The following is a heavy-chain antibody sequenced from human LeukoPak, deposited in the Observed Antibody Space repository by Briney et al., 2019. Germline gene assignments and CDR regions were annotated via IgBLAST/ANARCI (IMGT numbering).Heavy chain of an antibody. CDR3: ARGYGPEYFQH. CDR1: GFTVSSNY. CDR2: IYSGGST. D-gene: IGHD5-18*01. Sequence: GGSLRLSRAASGFTVSSNYMSWVRQAPGKGLEWVSVIYSGGSTYYADSVKGRFTISRENSKNTLYLQMNSLRAEDTAVYYCARGYGPEYFQHWGQGTLVTVSS. J-gene: IGHJ1*01. V-gene: IGHV3-53*01.